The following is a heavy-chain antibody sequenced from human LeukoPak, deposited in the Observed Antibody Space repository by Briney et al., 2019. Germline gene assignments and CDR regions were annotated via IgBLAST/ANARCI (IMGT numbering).Heavy chain of an antibody. CDR3: ARETGGSSLIYFDY. Sequence: GASVKVSCKASGYTFTSYGISWVRQAPGQGLEWMGWISAYNGNTNYAQKLQGRVTMTTDTSTSTAYMELSRLRSDDTAVYYCARETGGSSLIYFDYWGQGTLVTVSS. J-gene: IGHJ4*02. D-gene: IGHD1-26*01. V-gene: IGHV1-18*01. CDR1: GYTFTSYG. CDR2: ISAYNGNT.